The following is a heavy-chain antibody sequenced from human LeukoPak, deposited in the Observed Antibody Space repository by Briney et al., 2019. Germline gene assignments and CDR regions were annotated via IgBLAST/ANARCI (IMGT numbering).Heavy chain of an antibody. J-gene: IGHJ4*02. V-gene: IGHV1-69*13. CDR1: GYTFISYG. Sequence: ASVKVSCKASGYTFISYGINWVRQAPGQGLEWMGGIIPIFGTAKYAQKFQGRVTITADESTSTAYMELSSLRSEDTAVYYCARASGSYSAFDYWGQGTLVTVSS. CDR3: ARASGSYSAFDY. D-gene: IGHD1-26*01. CDR2: IIPIFGTA.